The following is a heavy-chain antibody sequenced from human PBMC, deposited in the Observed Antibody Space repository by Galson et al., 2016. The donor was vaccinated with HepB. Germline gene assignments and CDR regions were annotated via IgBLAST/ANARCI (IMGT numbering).Heavy chain of an antibody. J-gene: IGHJ5*02. V-gene: IGHV4-30-2*06. Sequence: TLSLTCGVSGGPLKGGHFSWSWIRHFPGKGLEWIGHVYQSGTTHYNPSLRSRVTISADWARNHFSLNLTSVTAADTAVYYCARASVGIRGGNWFDPWGQGILVTVSS. CDR3: ARASVGIRGGNWFDP. D-gene: IGHD3-10*01. CDR1: GGPLKGGHFS. CDR2: VYQSGTT.